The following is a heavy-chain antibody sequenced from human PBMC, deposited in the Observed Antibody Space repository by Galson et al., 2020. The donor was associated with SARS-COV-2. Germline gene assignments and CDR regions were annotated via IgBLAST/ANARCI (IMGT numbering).Heavy chain of an antibody. D-gene: IGHD2-15*01. Sequence: SETLSLTCTVSGGSISSSSYYWGWIRQPPGKGLEWIGSIYYSGSTYYNPSLKSRVTISVDTSKNQFSLKLSSVTAADTAVYYCATEEVNGGKGYYYCYGMDVWGQGTTVTVSS. V-gene: IGHV4-39*01. CDR3: ATEEVNGGKGYYYCYGMDV. CDR2: IYYSGST. J-gene: IGHJ6*02. CDR1: GGSISSSSYY.